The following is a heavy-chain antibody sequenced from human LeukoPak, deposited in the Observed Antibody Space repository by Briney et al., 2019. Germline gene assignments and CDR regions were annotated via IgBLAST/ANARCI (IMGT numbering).Heavy chain of an antibody. CDR2: IYSGGST. Sequence: PGGSLRLSCAASGFTVSSNYMSWVRQAPGKGLEWVSVIYSGGSTYYADSVKGRFTISRDNSKNTPYPQMNSLRAEDTAVYYCASSVGDYSNSYFDYWGQGTLVTVSS. V-gene: IGHV3-53*01. CDR1: GFTVSSNY. D-gene: IGHD4-11*01. J-gene: IGHJ4*02. CDR3: ASSVGDYSNSYFDY.